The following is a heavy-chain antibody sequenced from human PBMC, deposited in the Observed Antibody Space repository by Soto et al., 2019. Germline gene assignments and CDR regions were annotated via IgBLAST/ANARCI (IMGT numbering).Heavy chain of an antibody. CDR2: ISAHNGNT. V-gene: IGHV1-18*01. J-gene: IGHJ4*02. CDR1: GYTFTSYG. CDR3: ARGRYGDS. D-gene: IGHD1-1*01. Sequence: QVHLVQSGAEVKKPGASVKVSCKGSGYTFTSYGITWVRQAPGQGLEWMGWISAHNGNTDYAQKLQGRVTVTRDTSTSTAYMELRTLRSDDTAVYYCARGRYGDSWGQGALVTVSS.